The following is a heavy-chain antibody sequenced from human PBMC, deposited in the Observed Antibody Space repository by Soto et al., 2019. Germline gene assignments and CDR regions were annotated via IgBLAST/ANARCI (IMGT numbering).Heavy chain of an antibody. D-gene: IGHD5-18*01. Sequence: QVQLVESGGGVVQPGRSLRLSCAASGFTFSTYAIHWVRQAPGKGLEWVAVISHDGTNKYYADSVRGRFTISRDNSKNTLFLQMNSLRAEDTAEYYCAKDGGGYNYGYVMLDKYYYGMDVWGQGTTVTVSS. CDR1: GFTFSTYA. CDR3: AKDGGGYNYGYVMLDKYYYGMDV. CDR2: ISHDGTNK. J-gene: IGHJ6*02. V-gene: IGHV3-30-3*01.